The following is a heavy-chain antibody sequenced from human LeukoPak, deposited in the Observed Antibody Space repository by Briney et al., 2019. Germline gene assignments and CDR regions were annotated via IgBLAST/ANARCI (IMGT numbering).Heavy chain of an antibody. D-gene: IGHD1-26*01. V-gene: IGHV4-4*07. CDR1: GGSISSYY. CDR2: IYSSGST. Sequence: PSETLSLTCTVSGGSISSYYWSWIRQPAGKGLEWIGRIYSSGSTNYNPSLKSRVTMSLDTSKNQFSLKLSSVTAADTAVYYCARGGVISGSYNYWGQGTLVTVSS. CDR3: ARGGVISGSYNY. J-gene: IGHJ4*02.